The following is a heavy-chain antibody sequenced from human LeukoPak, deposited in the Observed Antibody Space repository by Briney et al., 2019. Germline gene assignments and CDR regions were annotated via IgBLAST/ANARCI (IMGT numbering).Heavy chain of an antibody. CDR1: GFTFSSYA. J-gene: IGHJ4*02. V-gene: IGHV3-30-3*01. CDR2: ISYDGSNK. Sequence: GGSLRLSCGASGFTFSSYAMHWVRQAPGKGLEWVAVISYDGSNKYYADSVKGRFTISRDNSKNTLYLQMNSLRAEDTAVYYCARIISPQLREDYWGQGTLVTVSS. D-gene: IGHD1-1*01. CDR3: ARIISPQLREDY.